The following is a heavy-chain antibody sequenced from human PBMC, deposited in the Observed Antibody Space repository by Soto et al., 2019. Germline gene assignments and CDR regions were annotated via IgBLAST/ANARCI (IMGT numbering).Heavy chain of an antibody. CDR3: ARHESQLLSSVSWFDS. Sequence: SETLSLTCTVSGGSISDDSYWSWIRQTPGKGLEWIGYIYHTGNTYYNPSLRSRVSISVDKSKSQFSLKLISVTAADTAVYFCARHESQLLSSVSWFDSWGQGTLVTVSS. CDR2: IYHTGNT. CDR1: GGSISDDSY. V-gene: IGHV4-30-4*01. J-gene: IGHJ5*01. D-gene: IGHD2-2*01.